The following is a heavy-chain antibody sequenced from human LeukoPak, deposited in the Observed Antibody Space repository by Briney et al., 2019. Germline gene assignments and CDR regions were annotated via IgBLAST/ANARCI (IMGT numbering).Heavy chain of an antibody. Sequence: SVKVSCKASGYTFSSYAISWVRQAPGQGLEWMGGIIPIFGTANYAQKFQGRVTTTADESTSTAYMELSSLRSEDTAVYYCASGGFAYCGGDCYPFDYWGQGTLVTVSS. CDR2: IIPIFGTA. V-gene: IGHV1-69*13. CDR1: GYTFSSYA. CDR3: ASGGFAYCGGDCYPFDY. D-gene: IGHD2-21*01. J-gene: IGHJ4*02.